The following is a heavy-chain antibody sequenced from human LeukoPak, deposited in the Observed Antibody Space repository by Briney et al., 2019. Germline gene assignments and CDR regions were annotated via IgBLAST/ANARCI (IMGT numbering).Heavy chain of an antibody. V-gene: IGHV3-7*01. D-gene: IGHD3-16*01. CDR1: GFTFSKYL. CDR2: IKQDGSEE. CDR3: AREDYGPDY. Sequence: GGSLRLSCAASGFTFSKYLMSWVRQAPGKGLEWVANIKQDGSEEYYVDSVKGRFTISRDNAKNSLYLQMNSLRGEDTAVYYCAREDYGPDYWGQGTLVTVSS. J-gene: IGHJ4*02.